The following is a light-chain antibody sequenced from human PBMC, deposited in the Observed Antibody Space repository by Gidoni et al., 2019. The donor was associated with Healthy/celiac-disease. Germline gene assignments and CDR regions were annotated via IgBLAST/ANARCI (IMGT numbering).Light chain of an antibody. Sequence: DIQITQSPSTLSASVGDRVTITSRASQSISSWLAWYQQKPGKAPKLLIYKASSLESGVPSRFSGSGSGTEFTLTISSLQPDDFATYYCQQYNSYSETFGQGTKVEIK. CDR2: KAS. J-gene: IGKJ1*01. V-gene: IGKV1-5*03. CDR3: QQYNSYSET. CDR1: QSISSW.